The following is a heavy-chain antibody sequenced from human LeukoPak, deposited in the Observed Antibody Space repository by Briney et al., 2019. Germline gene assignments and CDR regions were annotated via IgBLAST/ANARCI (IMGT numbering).Heavy chain of an antibody. CDR1: GGSISSGGYY. V-gene: IGHV4-31*03. D-gene: IGHD2-21*02. J-gene: IGHJ3*02. CDR3: ARGLVVVTASTPDAFDI. Sequence: SETLSLTCTVSGGSISSGGYYWSWIRQHPGKGLEWIGYIYYSGSTYYNPSLKSRVTISVDTSKNQFSLKLSSVTAADTAVYYCARGLVVVTASTPDAFDIWGQGTMVTVSS. CDR2: IYYSGST.